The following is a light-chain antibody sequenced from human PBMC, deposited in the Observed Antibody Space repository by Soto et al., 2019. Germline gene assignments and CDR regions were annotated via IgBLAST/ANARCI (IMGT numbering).Light chain of an antibody. J-gene: IGKJ2*01. Sequence: EMVMTQSPATLSVSPGERATLSCRASQNLSRNLAWYQQQPGQAPRLLIYGASTRATGIPARFSGSGSGTDSTLTISSLQSEDFAVYYCQQYDNWPHTFGQGTKLEIQ. CDR3: QQYDNWPHT. CDR1: QNLSRN. V-gene: IGKV3-15*01. CDR2: GAS.